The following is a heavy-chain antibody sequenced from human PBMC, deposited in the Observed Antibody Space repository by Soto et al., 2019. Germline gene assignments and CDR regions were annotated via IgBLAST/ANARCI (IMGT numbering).Heavy chain of an antibody. J-gene: IGHJ6*02. V-gene: IGHV6-1*01. CDR2: TYYRSKWYN. D-gene: IGHD1-1*01. Sequence: QSQTLSLTCAISGDSVSSNSAAWNWIRQSPSRGLEWLGRTYYRSKWYNDYAVSVKSRITINPDTSKNQFSLQLNSVTPEDTAVYYCARAPTGTDYYYYGMDVWGQGTTVTVSS. CDR3: ARAPTGTDYYYYGMDV. CDR1: GDSVSSNSAA.